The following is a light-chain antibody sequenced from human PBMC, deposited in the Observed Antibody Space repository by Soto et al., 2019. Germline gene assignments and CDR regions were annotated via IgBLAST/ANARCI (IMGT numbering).Light chain of an antibody. J-gene: IGKJ3*01. Sequence: EIVLTQSPGTLSLSPGERATLSCRASQSVSSSYLTWYQQKPGQAPRLLIYGASSRATGIPDRFSGSGSATDSTLTITRLQPEDFAVYYCQQYGSSGFTFGPGTKVDIK. V-gene: IGKV3-20*01. CDR3: QQYGSSGFT. CDR2: GAS. CDR1: QSVSSSY.